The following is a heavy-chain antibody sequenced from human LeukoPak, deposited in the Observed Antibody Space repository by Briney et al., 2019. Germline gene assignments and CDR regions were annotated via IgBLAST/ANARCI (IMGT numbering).Heavy chain of an antibody. D-gene: IGHD4-11*01. CDR3: ARDRASDYPLDY. Sequence: GGSLRLSCVATGFTFRSYAMHWVRQAPGKGLEWVAFISYDGNNRYSADSVKGRFTISRDNYRDILYLQMNSLTTEDTAIYYCARDRASDYPLDYWGQGTLVTVSS. CDR2: ISYDGNNR. CDR1: GFTFRSYA. J-gene: IGHJ4*02. V-gene: IGHV3-30-3*01.